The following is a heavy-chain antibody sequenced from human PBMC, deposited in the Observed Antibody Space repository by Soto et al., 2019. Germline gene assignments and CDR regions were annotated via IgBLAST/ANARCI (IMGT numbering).Heavy chain of an antibody. CDR1: GYTFTSYG. D-gene: IGHD1-1*01. V-gene: IGHV1-18*01. CDR3: ARGRYGDY. Sequence: QVHLVQSGAEVKKPGASVKVSCKASGYTFTSYGITWVRQAPGQGLEWMGWISAHNGNTDYAQKLQGRVSVSRDTYTSTAYMELRILRSDDTAVYYCARGRYGDYWGQGALVNVSS. J-gene: IGHJ4*02. CDR2: ISAHNGNT.